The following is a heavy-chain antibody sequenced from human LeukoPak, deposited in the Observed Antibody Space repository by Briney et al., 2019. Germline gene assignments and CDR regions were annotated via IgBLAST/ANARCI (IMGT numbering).Heavy chain of an antibody. V-gene: IGHV3-23*01. CDR1: GFTFSSYA. J-gene: IGHJ1*01. D-gene: IGHD6-13*01. CDR3: AKDPIAAAGFLPEYFQH. CDR2: ISGSGGST. Sequence: GGSLRLSCAASGFTFSSYAMSWVRQAPGKGLEWVSAISGSGGSTYYADSVKGRFTISRDNSKNTLYLQMNSLRAEDTAVYYCAKDPIAAAGFLPEYFQHWGQGTLVTVSS.